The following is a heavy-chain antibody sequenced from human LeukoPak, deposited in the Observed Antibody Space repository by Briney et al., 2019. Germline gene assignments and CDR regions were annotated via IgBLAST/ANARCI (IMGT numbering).Heavy chain of an antibody. CDR1: GGSISNYY. CDR2: IYYSGST. D-gene: IGHD3-10*01. J-gene: IGHJ5*02. CDR3: ARDSYYYGSGSYYGWFDP. V-gene: IGHV4-59*01. Sequence: SETLSLTCTVSGGSISNYYWSWIRQPPGKGLEWIGYIYYSGSTNYNPSLKSRVTISVDTSKNQFSLKLSSVTAADTAVYYCARDSYYYGSGSYYGWFDPWGQGTLVTVSS.